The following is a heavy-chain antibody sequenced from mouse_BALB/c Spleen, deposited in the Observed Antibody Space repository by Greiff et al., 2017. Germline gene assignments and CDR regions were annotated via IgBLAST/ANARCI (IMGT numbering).Heavy chain of an antibody. Sequence: EVQLVESGGGLVQPGGSRKLSCAASGFTFSSFGMHWVRQAPEKGLEWVAYISSGSSTIYYADTVKGRFTISRDNPKNTLFLQMTSLRSEDTAMYYCARFLKSWFAYWGQGTLVTVSA. J-gene: IGHJ3*01. V-gene: IGHV5-17*02. CDR1: GFTFSSFG. CDR2: ISSGSSTI. CDR3: ARFLKSWFAY.